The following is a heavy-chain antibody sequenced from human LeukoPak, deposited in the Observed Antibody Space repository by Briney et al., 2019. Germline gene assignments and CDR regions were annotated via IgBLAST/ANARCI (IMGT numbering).Heavy chain of an antibody. CDR2: ISSSSSYI. Sequence: GGSLRLSCAASGFTFSSYSMNWVRKAPGKGLEWVSSISSSSSYIYYADSVKGRFTISRDNAKNSMYLQMNSLRAEDTAVYYCARNLNNVYCSGGSCYDFDYWGQGTLVTVSS. J-gene: IGHJ4*02. V-gene: IGHV3-21*01. CDR3: ARNLNNVYCSGGSCYDFDY. D-gene: IGHD2-15*01. CDR1: GFTFSSYS.